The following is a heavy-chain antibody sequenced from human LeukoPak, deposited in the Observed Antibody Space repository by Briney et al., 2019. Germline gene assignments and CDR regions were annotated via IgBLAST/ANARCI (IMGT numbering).Heavy chain of an antibody. Sequence: GASVKVSCKVSGYTLTELSMHWVRQAPGKGLEWMGGFDPEDGETIYAQKFQGRVTLTEDTSTDTAYMELSSLRSEDTAVYYCATVLSGYCSGGSCYSTNWFDPWGQGTLVTVSS. CDR1: GYTLTELS. D-gene: IGHD2-15*01. CDR3: ATVLSGYCSGGSCYSTNWFDP. J-gene: IGHJ5*02. CDR2: FDPEDGET. V-gene: IGHV1-24*01.